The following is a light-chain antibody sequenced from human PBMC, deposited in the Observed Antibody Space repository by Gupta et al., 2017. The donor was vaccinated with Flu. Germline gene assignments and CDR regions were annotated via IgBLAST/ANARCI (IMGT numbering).Light chain of an antibody. J-gene: IGKJ4*01. V-gene: IGKV3-20*01. CDR3: QHEDGSPLS. CDR1: QSVGGSK. CDR2: GAS. Sequence: EMVLTQSPGTLSFSPGERATLSCRASQSVGGSKVAWYQHKPGQAPRLLIYGASNRATGIPDRVNGSGSGTDFTLTISRLEPEDFAVYYCQHEDGSPLSFGGGTKVEIK.